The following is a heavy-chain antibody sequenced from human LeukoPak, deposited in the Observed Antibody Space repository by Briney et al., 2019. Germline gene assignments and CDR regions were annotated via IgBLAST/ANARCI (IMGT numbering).Heavy chain of an antibody. CDR1: HGSISTYY. J-gene: IGHJ6*02. CDR3: ARLPGAVVPSAIPGRYYYSLDV. CDR2: IYYSGST. Sequence: SETLSLTCTVSHGSISTYYWAWIRQPPGKGPEWIGHIYYSGSTDYNPSLKSRVAISVDTSKNQFSLKLSSVTAAATAVYYCARLPGAVVPSAIPGRYYYSLDVWGQGTTVTVSS. D-gene: IGHD2-2*02. V-gene: IGHV4-59*08.